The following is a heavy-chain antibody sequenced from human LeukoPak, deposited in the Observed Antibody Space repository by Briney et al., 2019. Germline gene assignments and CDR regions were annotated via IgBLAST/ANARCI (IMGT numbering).Heavy chain of an antibody. CDR1: GFTFSSYA. Sequence: GGSLRLSCAASGFTFSSYAMSWVRQAPGKGLEWVSAISGSGGSTYYADSVKGRFTISRDNSKNTLYLQMNSLKTEDTAVYYCTTDLLTDYGDYRDFDYWGQGTLVTVSS. V-gene: IGHV3-23*01. D-gene: IGHD4-17*01. J-gene: IGHJ4*02. CDR3: TTDLLTDYGDYRDFDY. CDR2: ISGSGGST.